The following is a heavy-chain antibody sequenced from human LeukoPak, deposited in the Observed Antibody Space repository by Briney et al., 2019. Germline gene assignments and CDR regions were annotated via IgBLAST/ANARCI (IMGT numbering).Heavy chain of an antibody. J-gene: IGHJ4*02. CDR3: ARVYVDTDFFDY. Sequence: PGGSLRLSCAASGFTFSDYYMSWIRQAPGKGLEWVSYISSSSSYTNYADSVKGRFTISRDNAKNSLYLQVNSLRAEDTAVYYCARVYVDTDFFDYWGQGTLVTVSS. CDR2: ISSSSSYT. D-gene: IGHD5-18*01. V-gene: IGHV3-11*05. CDR1: GFTFSDYY.